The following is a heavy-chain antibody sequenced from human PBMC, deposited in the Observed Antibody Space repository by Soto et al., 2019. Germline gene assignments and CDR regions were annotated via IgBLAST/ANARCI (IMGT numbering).Heavy chain of an antibody. CDR2: IYYSGST. CDR1: GGSISSGDYY. V-gene: IGHV4-30-4*01. CDR3: ARAPTAMDGRYNWFDP. Sequence: QVQLQESGPGLVKPSQTLSLTCTVSGGSISSGDYYWSWIRQPPGKGLEWIGYIYYSGSTYYNPALMSRVTASGDTSTSQFPLKLSSVTAADTAVYYCARAPTAMDGRYNWFDPWGQGTLVTVSS. J-gene: IGHJ5*02. D-gene: IGHD5-18*01.